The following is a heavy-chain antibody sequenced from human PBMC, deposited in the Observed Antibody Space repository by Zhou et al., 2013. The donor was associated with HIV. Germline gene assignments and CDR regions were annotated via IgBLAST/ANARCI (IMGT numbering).Heavy chain of an antibody. CDR3: ARGPYDLVWGTHRYTIDY. V-gene: IGHV1-69*12. J-gene: IGHJ4*02. CDR1: GGTFSTYG. CDR2: IIPIVGVS. D-gene: IGHD3-16*02. Sequence: QVHLVQSGAELRKPGSSVKVSCKASGGTFSTYGISWVRQAPKTGLEWLGGIIPIVGVSNYAQKYQDRVTITADESATIIYMEMSSLRLDDTALYYCARGPYDLVWGTHRYTIDYWGPGNPRSPSPQ.